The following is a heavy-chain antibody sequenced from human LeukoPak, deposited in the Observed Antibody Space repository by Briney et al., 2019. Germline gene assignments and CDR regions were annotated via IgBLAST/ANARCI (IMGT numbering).Heavy chain of an antibody. J-gene: IGHJ5*02. CDR3: ARHSLVGVGATKCRFDP. V-gene: IGHV4-39*01. D-gene: IGHD1-26*01. Sequence: PSETLSLTCTVSGVSISSSSYYWGWIRQPPGKGLEWIGSIYYSGSTYYNPSLKSRVTISVDTSKSQFSLKLSSVTAADTAVYYCARHSLVGVGATKCRFDPWGQGTLVTVSS. CDR2: IYYSGST. CDR1: GVSISSSSYY.